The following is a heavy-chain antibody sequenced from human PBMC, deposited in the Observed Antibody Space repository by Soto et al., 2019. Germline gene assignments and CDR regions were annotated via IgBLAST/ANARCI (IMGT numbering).Heavy chain of an antibody. CDR2: SYHSGDT. D-gene: IGHD6-13*01. Sequence: SETLSLTCTVSGDSVSSGSYYWTWIRQPPGMGLEYIGFSYHSGDTNYSPSLKSRVTISIDSSKNQFSLKLTSVTSADTAVYYCATKSWMDGGLDYWGRGTLVTVSS. V-gene: IGHV4-61*01. CDR3: ATKSWMDGGLDY. CDR1: GDSVSSGSYY. J-gene: IGHJ4*02.